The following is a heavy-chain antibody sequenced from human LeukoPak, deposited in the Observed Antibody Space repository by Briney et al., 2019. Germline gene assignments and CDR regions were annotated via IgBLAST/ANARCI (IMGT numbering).Heavy chain of an antibody. CDR1: GGSFRGYY. D-gene: IGHD4-17*01. J-gene: IGHJ6*03. CDR3: ARAVLSTVTLYYYYYYMDV. CDR2: INHSGST. V-gene: IGHV4-34*01. Sequence: PSETLSLTCAVYGGSFRGYYWSWICQPPGKGLEWSGEINHSGSTNYNPSLKSRITISVDTSKHQFSLKLSSVTAADTAVYYCARAVLSTVTLYYYYYYMDVWGKGTTVTVSS.